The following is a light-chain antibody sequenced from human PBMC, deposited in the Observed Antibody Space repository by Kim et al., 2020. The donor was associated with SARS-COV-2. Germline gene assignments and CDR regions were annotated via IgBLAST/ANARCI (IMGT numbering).Light chain of an antibody. CDR2: EDT. CDR1: ALPKQY. J-gene: IGLJ3*02. CDR3: QSADNSDTFWV. Sequence: PEQTARSTCSGEALPKQYAYWFQQKPGQAPVVVIYEDTERPSGIPERFSGSTSGTTVTLTISGVQAEDEADYYCQSADNSDTFWVFGGGTQLTVL. V-gene: IGLV3-25*03.